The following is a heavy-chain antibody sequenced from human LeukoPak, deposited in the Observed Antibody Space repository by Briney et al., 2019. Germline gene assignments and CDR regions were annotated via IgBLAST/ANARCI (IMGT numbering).Heavy chain of an antibody. CDR2: ISSSSSYI. D-gene: IGHD3-22*01. J-gene: IGHJ3*02. CDR3: ARESRTYYYDSSGQNNAFDI. Sequence: PGGSLRLSWAASGFTFSSYSMNWVRQAPGKGLEWVSSISSSSSYIYYADSVKGRFTISRDNAKNSLYLQMNSLRAGDTAVYYCARESRTYYYDSSGQNNAFDIWGQGTMVTVSS. V-gene: IGHV3-21*01. CDR1: GFTFSSYS.